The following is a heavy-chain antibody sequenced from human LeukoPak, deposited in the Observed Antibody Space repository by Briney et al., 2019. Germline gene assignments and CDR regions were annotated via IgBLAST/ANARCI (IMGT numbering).Heavy chain of an antibody. V-gene: IGHV4-31*03. D-gene: IGHD3-9*01. Sequence: SETLSLTCTVSGGSISSGAYYWNWIRQHPGKGLEWIGYIYYSGSTDYNPSLKSRVTISVDTSKNQFSLKLSSVTAADTAVYYCASSESSYDIMTGSWGQGTLVTVSS. J-gene: IGHJ5*02. CDR3: ASSESSYDIMTGS. CDR2: IYYSGST. CDR1: GGSISSGAYY.